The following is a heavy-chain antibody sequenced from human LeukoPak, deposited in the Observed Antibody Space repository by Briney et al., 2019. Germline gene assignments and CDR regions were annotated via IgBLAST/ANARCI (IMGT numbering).Heavy chain of an antibody. CDR2: FYYGGNT. CDR1: DGSVSSISYS. J-gene: IGHJ4*02. Sequence: SATLPLTCIVSDGSVSSISYSWDWTRQPAGKGLEWIGTFYYGGNTYYHPSLKTRVTISVEPSKNHFSLTMSPVPAAETPCYYCARRISGYRSGYIDYGCRGILVTVSA. D-gene: IGHD5-18*01. V-gene: IGHV4-39*02. CDR3: ARRISGYRSGYIDY.